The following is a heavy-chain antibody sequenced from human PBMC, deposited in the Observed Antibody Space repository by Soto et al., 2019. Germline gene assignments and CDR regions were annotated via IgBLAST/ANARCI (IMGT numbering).Heavy chain of an antibody. CDR3: VKDSEETSGNFDY. CDR2: ISSNGGST. D-gene: IGHD2-15*01. J-gene: IGHJ4*02. Sequence: GGSLRLSCSASGFTFSSYAMHWARQAPGKGLEYVSAISSNGGSTYYADSVKGRFTISRDNSKNTLYLQMSSLRAEDTAVYYCVKDSEETSGNFDYWGQGTLVTVSS. CDR1: GFTFSSYA. V-gene: IGHV3-64D*06.